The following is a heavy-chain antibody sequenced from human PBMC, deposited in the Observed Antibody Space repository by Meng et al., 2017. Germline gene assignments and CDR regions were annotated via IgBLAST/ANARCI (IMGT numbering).Heavy chain of an antibody. J-gene: IGHJ4*02. Sequence: QVQLVQSGAEVKNPGAYVKVSCKASGYTYTHYQMDWVRQAPGQGLEWMGWIHPSGNANYAQKFQGRVTMTTDTSTTTAYMELRSLRSDDSALYYCVKHSSDWSLDSWGQGTLVTVSS. D-gene: IGHD6-19*01. CDR1: GYTYTHYQ. V-gene: IGHV1-18*01. CDR3: VKHSSDWSLDS. CDR2: IHPSGNA.